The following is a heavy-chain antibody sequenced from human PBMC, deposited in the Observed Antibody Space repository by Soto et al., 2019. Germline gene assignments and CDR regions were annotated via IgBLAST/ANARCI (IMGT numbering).Heavy chain of an antibody. Sequence: GESLRLSCAASGFTFSSYSMNWVRQAPGKGLEWVSSISSSSSYIYYADSVKGRFTISRDNAKNSLYLQMNSLRAEDTAVYYCARDLAGGYYGMDVWGQGTTVTVSS. V-gene: IGHV3-21*01. J-gene: IGHJ6*02. CDR2: ISSSSSYI. CDR1: GFTFSSYS. D-gene: IGHD3-10*01. CDR3: ARDLAGGYYGMDV.